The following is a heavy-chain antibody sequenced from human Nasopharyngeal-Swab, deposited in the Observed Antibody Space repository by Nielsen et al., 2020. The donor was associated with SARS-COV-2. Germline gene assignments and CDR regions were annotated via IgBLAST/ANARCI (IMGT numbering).Heavy chain of an antibody. CDR1: GFTFSDRY. CDR3: AKDLRGPYFF. D-gene: IGHD2/OR15-2a*01. Sequence: GESLKISCAASGFTFSDRYMIWIRQAPGKGLEWISYISSSSTSINYADSVKGRFTISRDNAKNSLYLQMNSLRAEDTAVYYCAKDLRGPYFFWGQGTLVTVSS. V-gene: IGHV3-11*01. J-gene: IGHJ4*02. CDR2: ISSSSTSI.